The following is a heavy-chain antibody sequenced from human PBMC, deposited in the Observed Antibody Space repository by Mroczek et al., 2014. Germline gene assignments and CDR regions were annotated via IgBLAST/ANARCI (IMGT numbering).Heavy chain of an antibody. Sequence: QVQLVESGPGLVKPSQTLSLTCTVSGGSISSGSYYWSWIRQPPGKGLEWIGEINHSGSTNYNPSLKSRVTISVDTSKNQFSLKLSSVTAADTAVYYCARGRGYARATPQNWFDPWGQGTLVTVSS. J-gene: IGHJ5*02. CDR3: ARGRGYARATPQNWFDP. CDR2: INHSGST. V-gene: IGHV4-39*07. D-gene: IGHD3-10*02. CDR1: GGSISSGSYY.